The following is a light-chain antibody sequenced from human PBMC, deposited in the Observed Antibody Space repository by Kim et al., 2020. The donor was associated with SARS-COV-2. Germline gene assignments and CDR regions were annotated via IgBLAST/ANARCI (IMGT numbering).Light chain of an antibody. J-gene: IGKJ1*01. V-gene: IGKV3-15*01. CDR1: QSVRSN. CDR3: QQYNNWPPWT. CDR2: GAS. Sequence: SPGESATLPGRASQSVRSNLAWYQQKPGHAPRLLIYGASTRATGIPARFSGSGSGTEFTLTISSLQSEDFAVYYCQQYNNWPPWTFGQGTKVDIK.